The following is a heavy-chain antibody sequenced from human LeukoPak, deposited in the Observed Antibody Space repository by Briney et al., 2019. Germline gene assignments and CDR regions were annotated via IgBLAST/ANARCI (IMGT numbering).Heavy chain of an antibody. V-gene: IGHV3-33*08. CDR2: MWNDGSSK. J-gene: IGHJ4*02. CDR1: GFTFSRYG. Sequence: GGSLRLSCAASGFTFSRYGMHWVRQAPGKGLEWVAVMWNDGSSKYYADSVKGRFTISRDNSKNTLYLQMNSLRAEDTAVYYCARDREYSSSFCDYWGQGTLVIVSS. D-gene: IGHD6-6*01. CDR3: ARDREYSSSFCDY.